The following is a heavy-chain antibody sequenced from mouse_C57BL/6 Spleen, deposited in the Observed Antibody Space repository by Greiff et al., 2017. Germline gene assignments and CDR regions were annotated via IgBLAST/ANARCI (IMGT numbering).Heavy chain of an antibody. CDR1: GFTFSSYG. CDR2: ISSGGSYT. D-gene: IGHD4-1*01. CDR3: ARHSGGVLYYAMDY. V-gene: IGHV5-6*01. Sequence: EVQRVESGGDLVKPGGSLKLSCAASGFTFSSYGMSWVRQTPDKRLEWVATISSGGSYTYYPDSVKGRFTISRDNAKNTLYLQMSSLKSEDTAMYYCARHSGGVLYYAMDYWGQGTSVTVSS. J-gene: IGHJ4*01.